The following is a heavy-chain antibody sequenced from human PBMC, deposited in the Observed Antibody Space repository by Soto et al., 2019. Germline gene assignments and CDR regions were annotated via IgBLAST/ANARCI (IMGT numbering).Heavy chain of an antibody. CDR1: GGSISSSSYY. D-gene: IGHD6-19*01. J-gene: IGHJ4*02. V-gene: IGHV4-39*01. Sequence: PSETLSLTCTVSGGSISSSSYYWGWIRQPPGKGLEWIGSIYYSGSTYYNPSLKSRVTISVDTSKNQFSLKLSSVTAADTAVYYCARHHPQWLVREQFDYWGQGTLVTVSS. CDR3: ARHHPQWLVREQFDY. CDR2: IYYSGST.